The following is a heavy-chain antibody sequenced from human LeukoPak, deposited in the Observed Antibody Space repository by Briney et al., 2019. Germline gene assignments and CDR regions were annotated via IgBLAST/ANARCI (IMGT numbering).Heavy chain of an antibody. CDR2: MNPNSGNT. J-gene: IGHJ6*03. Sequence: ASVKVSCKASGYTFTSYDINWVRQATGQGLEWMGWMNPNSGNTGYAQKFQGRVTITRNTSISTAYMELSSLRSEDTAVYYCARGKLVLRYFDWNYYYYYMDVWGKGTTVTVSS. CDR1: GYTFTSYD. V-gene: IGHV1-8*03. CDR3: ARGKLVLRYFDWNYYYYYMDV. D-gene: IGHD3-9*01.